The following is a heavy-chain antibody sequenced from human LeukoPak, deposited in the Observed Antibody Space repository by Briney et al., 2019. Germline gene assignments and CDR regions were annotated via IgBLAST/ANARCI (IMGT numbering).Heavy chain of an antibody. Sequence: SGPTLVKPTQALTLTCTFSGFSLSTSGVGVGWIRRPPGKALEWLALIYWDDDKRYSPSLKSRLTITKDTSKNQVVLTMTNMDPVDTATYYCAHKERGWLPPGYWGQGTLVTVSS. J-gene: IGHJ4*02. D-gene: IGHD5-12*01. CDR3: AHKERGWLPPGY. CDR1: GFSLSTSGVG. V-gene: IGHV2-5*02. CDR2: IYWDDDK.